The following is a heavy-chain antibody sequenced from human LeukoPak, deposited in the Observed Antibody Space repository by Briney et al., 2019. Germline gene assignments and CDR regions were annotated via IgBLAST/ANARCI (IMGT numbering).Heavy chain of an antibody. Sequence: PGGSLRLSCAASGFTFDDYIMHGVPEAPGGSREWVSLVSWDGDTTYYADSVKGRFTISRDNSKNSLYLQMNSLRTEDTALYYCAKARGLIGGAFDIWGQGTMVTVSS. CDR1: GFTFDDYI. CDR3: AKARGLIGGAFDI. CDR2: VSWDGDTT. D-gene: IGHD3-22*01. J-gene: IGHJ3*02. V-gene: IGHV3-43*01.